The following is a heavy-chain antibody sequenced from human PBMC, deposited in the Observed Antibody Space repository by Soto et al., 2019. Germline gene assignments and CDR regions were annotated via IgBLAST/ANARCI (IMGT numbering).Heavy chain of an antibody. D-gene: IGHD1-7*01. CDR2: ISAYNGNT. V-gene: IGHV1-18*01. J-gene: IGHJ6*03. Sequence: ASVKVSCKASGYTFTSYGISWVRQAPGQGLEWMGWISAYNGNTNYAQKLQGRVTMTTDTSTSTAYMELRSLRSDDTAVYSCAREVTETTTTVYYVDVWGKGTTVTV. CDR1: GYTFTSYG. CDR3: AREVTETTTTVYYVDV.